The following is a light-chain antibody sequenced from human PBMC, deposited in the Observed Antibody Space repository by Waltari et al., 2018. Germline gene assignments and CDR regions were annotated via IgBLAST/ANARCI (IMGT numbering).Light chain of an antibody. Sequence: EIVLTQSPATLSLSPGERATLSCRASQSVSRYSVWYQQKPGQAPRLLIYDASNRATGIPARFSGSGSGTDYTLTISSLEAEDFAVYYCQQRVNWPITFGGGTKVEIK. CDR2: DAS. CDR1: QSVSRY. J-gene: IGKJ4*01. V-gene: IGKV3-11*01. CDR3: QQRVNWPIT.